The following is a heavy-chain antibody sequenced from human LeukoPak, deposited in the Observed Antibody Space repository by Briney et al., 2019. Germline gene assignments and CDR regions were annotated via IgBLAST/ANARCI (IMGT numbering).Heavy chain of an antibody. Sequence: ASVKVSCKASGYTFTSYYMHWVRQALGQGLEWMGIINPSGGSTSYAQKFQGRVTMTRDMSTSTVYMELSSLRSEDTAVYYCARFGATVTTTASNDAFDIWGQGTMVTVSS. D-gene: IGHD4-17*01. V-gene: IGHV1-46*01. J-gene: IGHJ3*02. CDR1: GYTFTSYY. CDR2: INPSGGST. CDR3: ARFGATVTTTASNDAFDI.